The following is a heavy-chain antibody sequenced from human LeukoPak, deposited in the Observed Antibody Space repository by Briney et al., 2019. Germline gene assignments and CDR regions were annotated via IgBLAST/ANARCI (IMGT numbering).Heavy chain of an antibody. CDR2: IYYSGST. CDR3: ARNVYSSLDWFDP. V-gene: IGHV4-59*08. J-gene: IGHJ5*02. D-gene: IGHD6-19*01. CDR1: GGSISSYY. Sequence: PSETLSLTCTVSGGSISSYYWSWIRQPPGKGLEWIGYIYYSGSTNYNPSLKSRVTISVDTSKNQFSLKLSSVTAADTAVYYCARNVYSSLDWFDPWGQGTLVTVSS.